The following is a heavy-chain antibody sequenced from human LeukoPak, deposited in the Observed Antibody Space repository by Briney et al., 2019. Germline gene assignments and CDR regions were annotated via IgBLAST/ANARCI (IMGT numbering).Heavy chain of an antibody. Sequence: GGSLRLSCAASGFTFSRHWMSWVCQAPGKGLERVAHMNQDGSAIYSIDSVKGRFTISRDNDKNSLYLQMTGLTVADTAVYYCARTVPGYPDDYFDYWGQGTLVTVSS. CDR2: MNQDGSAI. CDR3: ARTVPGYPDDYFDY. CDR1: GFTFSRHW. D-gene: IGHD6-19*01. V-gene: IGHV3-7*01. J-gene: IGHJ4*02.